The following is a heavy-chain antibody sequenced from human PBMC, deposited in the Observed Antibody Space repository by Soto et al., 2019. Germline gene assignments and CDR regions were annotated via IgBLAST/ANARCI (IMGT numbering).Heavy chain of an antibody. Sequence: ASVKVSCKASGYTFTSYDINWVRQATGQGLEWMGWMNPNSGNTGYAQKFQGRVTMTRNTSISTAYMELSSLRSEDTAVYYCARDRHILTGYYKGVSRPNFDYWGQGTLVTVSS. CDR3: ARDRHILTGYYKGVSRPNFDY. CDR2: MNPNSGNT. D-gene: IGHD3-9*01. V-gene: IGHV1-8*01. J-gene: IGHJ4*02. CDR1: GYTFTSYD.